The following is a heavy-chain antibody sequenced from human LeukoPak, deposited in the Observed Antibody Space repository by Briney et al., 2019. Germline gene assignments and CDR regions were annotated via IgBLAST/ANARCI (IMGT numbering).Heavy chain of an antibody. Sequence: PGGALRLSCAASGFTFSNYWVHWVRQAPGKGLVWVSRINRDGSTTNYADSVKGRFTVSRDNAKNTLNLQMNSLGAEDTAVYYCARDKKSGESSEIDYWGQGTLVTASS. V-gene: IGHV3-74*01. J-gene: IGHJ4*02. CDR1: GFTFSNYW. CDR3: ARDKKSGESSEIDY. CDR2: INRDGSTT. D-gene: IGHD3-10*01.